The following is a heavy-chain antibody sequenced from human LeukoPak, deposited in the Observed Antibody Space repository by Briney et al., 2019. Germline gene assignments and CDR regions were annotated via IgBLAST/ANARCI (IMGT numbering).Heavy chain of an antibody. Sequence: GGSLRLSCAASGFTFDDYGMSWVRQAPGKGLEWVSGINWNGGSTGYADSVKGRFTISRDNAKNSLYLQMNSLRAEDTALYHCARVQPWGTNRRLYYGMDVWGQGTTVTVSS. CDR3: ARVQPWGTNRRLYYGMDV. CDR2: INWNGGST. CDR1: GFTFDDYG. V-gene: IGHV3-20*01. D-gene: IGHD2-2*01. J-gene: IGHJ6*02.